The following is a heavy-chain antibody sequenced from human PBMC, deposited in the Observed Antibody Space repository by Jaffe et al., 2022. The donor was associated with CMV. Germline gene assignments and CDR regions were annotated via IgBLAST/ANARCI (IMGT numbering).Heavy chain of an antibody. CDR1: GFTFSSYG. J-gene: IGHJ6*02. CDR2: ISYDGSNK. D-gene: IGHD2-2*01. V-gene: IGHV3-30*18. CDR3: AKDLIDCSSTSCYRGYYYYGMDV. Sequence: QVQLVESGGGVVQPGRSLRLSCAASGFTFSSYGMHWVRQAPGKGLEWVAVISYDGSNKYYADSVKGRFTISRDNSKNTLYLQMNSLRAEDTAVYYCAKDLIDCSSTSCYRGYYYYGMDVWGQGTTVTVSS.